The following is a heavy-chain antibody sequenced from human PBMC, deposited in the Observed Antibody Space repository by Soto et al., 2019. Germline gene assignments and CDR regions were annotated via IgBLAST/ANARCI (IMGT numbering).Heavy chain of an antibody. D-gene: IGHD2-21*01. CDR2: IYHSGST. CDR1: GGSISSGGYS. Sequence: SETLSLTCAVSGGSISSGGYSWSWIRQPPGKGLEWIGYIYHSGSTYYNPSLKSRVTISVDRSKNQFSLKLSSVTAADTAVYYCAASCVGCGGFNYYGMDVWGQGTTVTVSS. J-gene: IGHJ6*02. CDR3: AASCVGCGGFNYYGMDV. V-gene: IGHV4-30-2*01.